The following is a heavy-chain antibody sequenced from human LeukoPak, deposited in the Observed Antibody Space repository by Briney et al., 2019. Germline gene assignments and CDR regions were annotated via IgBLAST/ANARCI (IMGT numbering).Heavy chain of an antibody. CDR1: GFTFSSYA. Sequence: AGGSLRLSCAASGFTFSSYAMSWVRQAPGKGLEWVSAISGSGGSTYYADSVKGRFTISRDNSKNTLYLQMNSLRAEDTAVYYCAASPQIVTTFDYWGQGTLVTVSS. CDR3: AASPQIVTTFDY. V-gene: IGHV3-23*01. J-gene: IGHJ4*02. CDR2: ISGSGGST. D-gene: IGHD5-12*01.